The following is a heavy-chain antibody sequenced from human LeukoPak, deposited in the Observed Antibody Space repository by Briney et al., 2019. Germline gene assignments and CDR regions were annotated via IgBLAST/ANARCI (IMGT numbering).Heavy chain of an antibody. D-gene: IGHD3-22*01. CDR2: IYCSGST. CDR3: ARVKYYYDSSGYWGTPHHGWFDP. V-gene: IGHV4-59*11. CDR1: GGSISSHY. Sequence: NLSETLSLTCTVSGGSISSHYWSWIRQPPGKGLEWIGYIYCSGSTNYNPSLKSRVTISVDTSKNQFSLKLSSVTAADTAVYYCARVKYYYDSSGYWGTPHHGWFDPWGQGTLVTVSS. J-gene: IGHJ5*02.